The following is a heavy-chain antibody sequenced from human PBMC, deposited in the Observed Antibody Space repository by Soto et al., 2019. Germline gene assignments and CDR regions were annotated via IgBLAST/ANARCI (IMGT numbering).Heavy chain of an antibody. V-gene: IGHV4-39*01. CDR3: ARVVPGIAAAGTLGDYYYYGMDV. Sequence: SETLSLTCTVSGGSISSSSYYWGWIRQPPGKGLEWIGSIYYSGSTYYNPSLKSRVTISVDTSKNQFSLKLSSVTAADTAVYYCARVVPGIAAAGTLGDYYYYGMDVWGQGTTVTVSS. J-gene: IGHJ6*02. CDR2: IYYSGST. CDR1: GGSISSSSYY. D-gene: IGHD6-13*01.